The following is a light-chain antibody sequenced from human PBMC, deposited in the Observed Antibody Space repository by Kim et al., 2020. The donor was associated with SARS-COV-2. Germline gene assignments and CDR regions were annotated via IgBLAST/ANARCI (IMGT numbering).Light chain of an antibody. CDR1: QSLTSNF. V-gene: IGKV3-20*01. J-gene: IGKJ2*01. CDR2: GGS. CDR3: QQYHTTPYT. Sequence: EILLTQSQGTLSLSPGERATLSCRASQSLTSNFLAWYQQKPGQAPRLLIYGGSSGATGVPDRFSASGSGTDFTLTISSLEPEDFAVYYCQQYHTTPYTFGQGTKLEI.